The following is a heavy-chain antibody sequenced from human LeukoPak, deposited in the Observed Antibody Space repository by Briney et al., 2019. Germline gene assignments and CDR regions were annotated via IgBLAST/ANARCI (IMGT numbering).Heavy chain of an antibody. D-gene: IGHD3-16*02. J-gene: IGHJ4*02. CDR3: ARDARDDHDYVWGSYRHTGRYFDY. CDR2: ISAYNGNT. CDR1: GYTFTSYG. Sequence: GASVKVSCKASGYTFTSYGISWVRQAPGQGLEWMGWISAYNGNTNYAQKLQGRVTMTTDTSTSTAYMELRSLRSDDTAVYYCARDARDDHDYVWGSYRHTGRYFDYWGQGTLVTVSS. V-gene: IGHV1-18*01.